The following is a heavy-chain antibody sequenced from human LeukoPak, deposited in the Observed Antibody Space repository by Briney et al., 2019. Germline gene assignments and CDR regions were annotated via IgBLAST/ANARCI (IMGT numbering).Heavy chain of an antibody. CDR2: IKQDGSEK. D-gene: IGHD5-18*01. J-gene: IGHJ4*02. CDR1: EFSFSSYW. Sequence: GGSLRLSCEGSEFSFSSYWMSWVRQAPGKGLEWVAKIKQDGSEKYYVDSVKGRFTISRDNAKNSMYLLMNSLRVEDTAVYYCAREGGLQLWGFGYWGQGTLVTVSS. V-gene: IGHV3-7*01. CDR3: AREGGLQLWGFGY.